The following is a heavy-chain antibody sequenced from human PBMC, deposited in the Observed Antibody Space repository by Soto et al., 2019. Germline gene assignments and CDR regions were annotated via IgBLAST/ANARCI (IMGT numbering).Heavy chain of an antibody. D-gene: IGHD1-26*01. Sequence: GSLRLSCAASGFSITNAWMTWVRQPPGKGLEWVGRIKSKTDGGTTDYVAPVKGRFTISRDDSKNTLYLQMNSLKTEDTAVYYCATRGGIYRPAWDYYYYGMDVWGQGTTVTVSS. V-gene: IGHV3-15*01. CDR1: GFSITNAW. J-gene: IGHJ6*02. CDR2: IKSKTDGGTT. CDR3: ATRGGIYRPAWDYYYYGMDV.